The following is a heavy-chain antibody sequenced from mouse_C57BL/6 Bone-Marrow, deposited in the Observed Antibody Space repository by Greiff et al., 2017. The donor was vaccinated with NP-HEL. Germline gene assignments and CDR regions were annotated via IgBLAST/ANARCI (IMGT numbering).Heavy chain of an antibody. CDR2: SRNKANDYTT. CDR3: ARDADYPCDY. Sequence: EVNLVESGGGLVQSGRSLRLSCATSGFTFSDFYMEWVRQAPGKGLEWIAASRNKANDYTTEYSASVKGRFIVSRDTSQSILYLQMNALRAEDTAIYYCARDADYPCDYWGQGTTLTVSS. D-gene: IGHD2-4*01. CDR1: GFTFSDFY. J-gene: IGHJ2*01. V-gene: IGHV7-1*01.